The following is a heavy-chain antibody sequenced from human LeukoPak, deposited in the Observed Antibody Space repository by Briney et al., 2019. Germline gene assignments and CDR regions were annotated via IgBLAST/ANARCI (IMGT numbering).Heavy chain of an antibody. D-gene: IGHD1-26*01. CDR1: GGSFSGYY. CDR3: ASGGSYNAFDI. V-gene: IGHV4-34*01. CDR2: INHSGST. Sequence: SSETLSLTCGVYGGSFSGYYWSWIRQPPRKGLEWIGEINHSGSTNYNPSLKSRVTISVDTSKNQFSLKLSSVTAADTAVYYCASGGSYNAFDIWGQGTMVTVSS. J-gene: IGHJ3*02.